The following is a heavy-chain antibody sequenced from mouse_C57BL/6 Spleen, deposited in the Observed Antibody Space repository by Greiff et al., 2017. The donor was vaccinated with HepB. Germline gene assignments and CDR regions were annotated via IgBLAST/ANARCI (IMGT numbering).Heavy chain of an antibody. Sequence: VQLKESGPELVKPGASVKISCKASGYSFTGYYMNWVKQSPEKSLEWIGEINPSTGGTTYNQKFKAKATLTVDKSSSTAYMQLKSLTSEDSAVYYCARPAYYSNHFAYWGQRTLVTVSA. V-gene: IGHV1-42*01. D-gene: IGHD2-5*01. J-gene: IGHJ3*01. CDR3: ARPAYYSNHFAY. CDR1: GYSFTGYY. CDR2: INPSTGGT.